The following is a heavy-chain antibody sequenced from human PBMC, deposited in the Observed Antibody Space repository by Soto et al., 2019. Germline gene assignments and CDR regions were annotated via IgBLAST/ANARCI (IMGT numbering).Heavy chain of an antibody. J-gene: IGHJ2*01. CDR2: MNPNSGKA. V-gene: IGHV1-8*01. CDR1: GYTFTSYD. D-gene: IGHD2-15*01. Sequence: QVQLVQSGAEVKKPGASVKVSCKASGYTFTSYDINWVRQAAGQGLEWIGWMNPNSGKAVYAQKFQGRVTMAGNTSISTAYMELSSLRSADTAVYFCARGLVVVSATYWYFDLWGRGTLVTVSS. CDR3: ARGLVVVSATYWYFDL.